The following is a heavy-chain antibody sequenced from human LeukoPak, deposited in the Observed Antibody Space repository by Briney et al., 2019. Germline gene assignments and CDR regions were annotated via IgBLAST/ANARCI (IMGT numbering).Heavy chain of an antibody. Sequence: GASVKVSCKASVDTFAGYYMHWVRQAPGQGLEWMGRINPNSGGTNYAQKFQGRVTMTRDTSISTAYMELSRLRSDDTAVYYCARDPPDYYDSSGYFPTDYWGQGTLVTVSS. CDR2: INPNSGGT. V-gene: IGHV1-2*06. CDR3: ARDPPDYYDSSGYFPTDY. CDR1: VDTFAGYY. D-gene: IGHD3-22*01. J-gene: IGHJ4*02.